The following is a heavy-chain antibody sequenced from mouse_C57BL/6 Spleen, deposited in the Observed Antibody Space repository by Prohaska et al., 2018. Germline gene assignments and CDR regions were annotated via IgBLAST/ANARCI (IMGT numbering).Heavy chain of an antibody. Sequence: GAELVRPGASVTLSCKASGYTFTDYEMHWVKQTPVHGLEWIGAIDPETGGTAYNQKFKGKAILTADKSSSTAYMELRSLTSEDSAVYYCTREGLPWFAYWGQGTLVTVSA. CDR2: IDPETGGT. V-gene: IGHV1-15*01. CDR3: TREGLPWFAY. D-gene: IGHD3-1*01. CDR1: GYTFTDYE. J-gene: IGHJ3*01.